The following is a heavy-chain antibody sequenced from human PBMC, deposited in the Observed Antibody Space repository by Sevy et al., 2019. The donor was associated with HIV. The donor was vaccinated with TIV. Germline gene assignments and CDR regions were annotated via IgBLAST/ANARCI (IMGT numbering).Heavy chain of an antibody. J-gene: IGHJ6*02. CDR2: ISYHGRDK. CDR1: GISFTTSG. Sequence: GGSLRLSCVVSGISFTTSGMHWVRQAPGKGREWVAVISYHGRDKFYAESVKGRSTISRDNSKNMLYLQINSLRAEDTAVYYCAKDFTGYNGMDVWGQGTMVTVSS. V-gene: IGHV3-30*18. D-gene: IGHD3-9*01. CDR3: AKDFTGYNGMDV.